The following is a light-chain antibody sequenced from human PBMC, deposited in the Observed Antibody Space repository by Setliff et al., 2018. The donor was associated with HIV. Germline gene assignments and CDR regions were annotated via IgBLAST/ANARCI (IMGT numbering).Light chain of an antibody. Sequence: QSVLTQPASVSGSPGQSITISCTGSNSDIGSYNFVSWYQHHPGKAPKLMIYEVSNRPSGVSSRFSASKSGNTASLTISGLQTEDEADYYCSSYTNITTRVFGTGTKVTVLDVFGTGTKVTVL. J-gene: IGLJ1*01. V-gene: IGLV2-14*01. CDR3: SSYTNITTRVFGTGTKVTVLDV. CDR1: NSDIGSYNF. CDR2: EVS.